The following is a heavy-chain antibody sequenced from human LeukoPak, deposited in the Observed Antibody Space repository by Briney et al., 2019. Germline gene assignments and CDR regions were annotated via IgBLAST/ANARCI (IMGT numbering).Heavy chain of an antibody. CDR3: ARGQAIAAAGTGNAFDI. CDR1: GYTFTSYD. Sequence: ASVKVSCKASGYTFTSYDINWVRQATGQGLEWMGWMNPNSGNTGYAQKFQGRVTMTRNTSISTAYMELSSLRSEDTAVYYCARGQAIAAAGTGNAFDIWGQGTMVTVSS. J-gene: IGHJ3*02. D-gene: IGHD6-13*01. CDR2: MNPNSGNT. V-gene: IGHV1-8*01.